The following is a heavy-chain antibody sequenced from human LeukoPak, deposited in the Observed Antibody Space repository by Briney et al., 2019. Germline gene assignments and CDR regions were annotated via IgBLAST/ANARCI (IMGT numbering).Heavy chain of an antibody. Sequence: QAGGSLRLSCAASGFTFSNAWMSWVRQAPGKGLEWVAVISKDGVTKVYRDSVRGRFTISTDNSKNTVYLLMTGLEIEDTAVYFCAADRWTAAPDYLDSWGQGTLVAVSS. D-gene: IGHD3/OR15-3a*01. J-gene: IGHJ4*02. CDR2: ISKDGVTK. CDR3: AADRWTAAPDYLDS. V-gene: IGHV3-30*03. CDR1: GFTFSNAW.